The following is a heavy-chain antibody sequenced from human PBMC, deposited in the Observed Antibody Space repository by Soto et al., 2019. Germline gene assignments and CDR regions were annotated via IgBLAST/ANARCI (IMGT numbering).Heavy chain of an antibody. D-gene: IGHD5-18*01. V-gene: IGHV3-23*01. Sequence: GGSLRLSCAASGFTVSSYAMSWVRQAPGKGLEWVSAISGSGAGTYYADSVKGRFTISRDNSKNTLYLQMNSLRAEDTAVYYSAKEEDDGYSPVDCWGQGTLVTVSS. CDR1: GFTVSSYA. CDR2: ISGSGAGT. CDR3: AKEEDDGYSPVDC. J-gene: IGHJ4*02.